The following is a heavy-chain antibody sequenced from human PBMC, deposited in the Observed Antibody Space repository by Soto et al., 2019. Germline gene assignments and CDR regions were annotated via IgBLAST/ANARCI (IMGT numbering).Heavy chain of an antibody. D-gene: IGHD5-18*01. CDR2: IIPIFGTA. Sequence: GASVKVSRKASGATFSSYAISWVRQAPGQGLEWMGGIIPIFGTANYAQKFQGRVTITADESTSTAYMELSSLRSEDTAVYYCARVAEGSLWPSGPYYFYGMDVWGQGILVTVSS. J-gene: IGHJ6*02. CDR1: GATFSSYA. V-gene: IGHV1-69*13. CDR3: ARVAEGSLWPSGPYYFYGMDV.